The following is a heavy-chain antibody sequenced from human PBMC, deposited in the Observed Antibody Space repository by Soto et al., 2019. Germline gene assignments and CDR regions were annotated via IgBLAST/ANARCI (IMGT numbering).Heavy chain of an antibody. V-gene: IGHV3-7*01. CDR1: GFTFSSYW. J-gene: IGHJ4*02. CDR2: INQDGSER. Sequence: EVQLVESGGGLVQPGGSLRLSCVVSGFTFSSYWMHWVRQAPGKGLECVANINQDGSERYYVDSVKDRFTIYRDNAKNSLYLKMNSLRDEDTAVYYCVDSGSYSLWGQGTLVTVSS. CDR3: VDSGSYSL. D-gene: IGHD3-10*01.